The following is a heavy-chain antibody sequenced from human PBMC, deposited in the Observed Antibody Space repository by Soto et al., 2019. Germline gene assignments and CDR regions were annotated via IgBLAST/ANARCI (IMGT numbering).Heavy chain of an antibody. CDR1: GFTLTAYG. Sequence: EVQLLESGGGLVQPGGSLRLSCAASGFTLTAYGISWVRQAPGKGLEWVSTITSSGGDTYYPDSVKGRFTISRDNSKKTLYLQMNSLGAEDTAVYYCAKDRIRWAFDIWGHGTMVTVSA. D-gene: IGHD6-13*01. V-gene: IGHV3-23*01. CDR2: ITSSGGDT. CDR3: AKDRIRWAFDI. J-gene: IGHJ3*02.